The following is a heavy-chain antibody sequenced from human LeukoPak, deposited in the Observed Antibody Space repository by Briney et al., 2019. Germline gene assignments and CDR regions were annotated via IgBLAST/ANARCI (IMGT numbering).Heavy chain of an antibody. Sequence: GGSLRLSCAASGFTFSSYWMNWARQAPGKGLEWMASINHNGNVNYYVDSVKGRFTISRDNAKNSLYLQMSNLRAEDTAVYFCARGGGLDVWGQGATVTVSS. CDR2: INHNGNVN. CDR1: GFTFSSYW. J-gene: IGHJ6*02. CDR3: ARGGGLDV. V-gene: IGHV3-7*03. D-gene: IGHD3-16*01.